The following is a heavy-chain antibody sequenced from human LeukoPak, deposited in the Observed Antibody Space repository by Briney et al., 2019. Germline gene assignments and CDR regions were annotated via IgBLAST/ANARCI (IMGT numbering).Heavy chain of an antibody. CDR1: GYTFTGYY. Sequence: ASVKVSCKASGYTFTGYYMSWVRQAPGQGLEWMGWINANTGNTTYAQGFTGRVAFSLDTSVSTAYLQISSLKAEDTAVYYCARDYPGRELFFDLWGRGTLITVSS. D-gene: IGHD3-10*01. J-gene: IGHJ2*01. V-gene: IGHV7-4-1*02. CDR2: INANTGNT. CDR3: ARDYPGRELFFDL.